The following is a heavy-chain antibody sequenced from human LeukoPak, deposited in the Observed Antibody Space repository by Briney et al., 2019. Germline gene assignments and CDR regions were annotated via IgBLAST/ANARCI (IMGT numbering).Heavy chain of an antibody. D-gene: IGHD2-2*01. Sequence: PSETLSLTCTVSGGSISSYYWSWIRQPPGKGLEWIGEINHSGSTNYNPSLKSRVTISVDTSKNQFSLKLSSVTAADTAVYYCARLLGYCSSTSCLLQYNWFDPWGQGTLVTVSS. CDR1: GGSISSYY. CDR3: ARLLGYCSSTSCLLQYNWFDP. J-gene: IGHJ5*02. CDR2: INHSGST. V-gene: IGHV4-34*01.